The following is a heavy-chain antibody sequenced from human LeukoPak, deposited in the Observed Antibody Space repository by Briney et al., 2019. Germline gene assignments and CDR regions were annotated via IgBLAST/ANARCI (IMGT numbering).Heavy chain of an antibody. CDR3: ARVNYDILTGPLYYYYYYMDV. CDR1: GGSFSGFY. CDR2: INHSGST. D-gene: IGHD3-9*01. J-gene: IGHJ6*03. V-gene: IGHV4-34*01. Sequence: SETLSLTCAVYGGSFSGFYWSWIRQPPGKGLEWIGEINHSGSTNYNPSLKSRVTISVDTSKNQFSLKLSSVTAADTAVYYCARVNYDILTGPLYYYYYYMDVWGKGTTVTVSS.